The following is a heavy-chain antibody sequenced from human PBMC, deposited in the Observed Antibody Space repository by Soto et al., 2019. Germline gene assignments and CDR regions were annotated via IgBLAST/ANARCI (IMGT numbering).Heavy chain of an antibody. D-gene: IGHD3-16*01. J-gene: IGHJ6*02. V-gene: IGHV3-9*01. Sequence: GGSLRLSCTDYGFNCDDYAMNWVRQAPGEGLEWVSGISWNSGSIGYAVSVKGRFTISRDNAKNSLSLQMNSLRAEDTALYYCAKDKGFGGVRKRMDCWGQGTTVTVSS. CDR2: ISWNSGSI. CDR3: AKDKGFGGVRKRMDC. CDR1: GFNCDDYA.